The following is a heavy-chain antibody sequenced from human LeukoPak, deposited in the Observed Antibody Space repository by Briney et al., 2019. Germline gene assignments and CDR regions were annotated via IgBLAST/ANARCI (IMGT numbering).Heavy chain of an antibody. CDR1: GFTFSGSA. D-gene: IGHD2-2*01. CDR3: TIVVPAARDNWFDP. CDR2: IRSKANSYAT. V-gene: IGHV3-73*01. Sequence: GGSLRLSCAASGFTFSGSAMHWVRQASGKGLEWVGRIRSKANSYATAYAASVKGRFTISRDDSKNTAYLQMDSLKTEDTAVYYCTIVVPAARDNWFDPWGQGTLVTVSS. J-gene: IGHJ5*02.